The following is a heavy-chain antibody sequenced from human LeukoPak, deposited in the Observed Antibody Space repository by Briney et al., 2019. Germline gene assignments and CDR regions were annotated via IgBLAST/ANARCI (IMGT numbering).Heavy chain of an antibody. J-gene: IGHJ4*02. Sequence: GGSLRLSCAASGFTFNSYTMTLVRQAPGKGLEWVSSISTGSTYIYYADSVKGRFTISRDNAKNSLYLQMNSLRAEDTAVYYCERDGASLGAQFDYWGQGTLVTVSS. CDR1: GFTFNSYT. V-gene: IGHV3-21*01. CDR3: ERDGASLGAQFDY. D-gene: IGHD1-26*01. CDR2: ISTGSTYI.